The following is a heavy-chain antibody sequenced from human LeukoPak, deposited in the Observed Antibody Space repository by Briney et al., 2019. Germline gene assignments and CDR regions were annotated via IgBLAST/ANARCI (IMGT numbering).Heavy chain of an antibody. CDR3: AKDVRRCNGACT. V-gene: IGHV3-23*01. CDR1: GFTFSSYA. Sequence: GGSLRLSCAASGFTFSSYAMSWVRQAPGKGLEWVSAISGSGGDTFYADSVKGRFTISRDNSKNTVSLQMNSLRVEDTAIYYCAKDVRRCNGACTWGQGTLVTVSS. CDR2: ISGSGGDT. J-gene: IGHJ5*02. D-gene: IGHD2-8*01.